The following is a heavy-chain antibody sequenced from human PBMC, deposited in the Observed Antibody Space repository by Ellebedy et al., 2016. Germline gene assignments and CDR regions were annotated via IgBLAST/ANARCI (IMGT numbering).Heavy chain of an antibody. V-gene: IGHV3-74*01. D-gene: IGHD3-16*01. CDR2: IKSDGTTR. CDR1: GFTFSSFW. J-gene: IGHJ4*02. Sequence: HTGGSLRLSCAASGFTFSSFWMHWVRQAPGQGLLWVSRIKSDGTTRDFADSVRGRFIISRDNAKNTLYLQMNSLRAEDTAVYYCARASVSGGSYFDYWGQGTLVTVSS. CDR3: ARASVSGGSYFDY.